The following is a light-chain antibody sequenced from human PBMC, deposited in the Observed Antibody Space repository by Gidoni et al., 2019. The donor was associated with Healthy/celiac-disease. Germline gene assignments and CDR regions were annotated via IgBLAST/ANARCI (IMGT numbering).Light chain of an antibody. Sequence: EIVLTQSPGTLPLSPGERATLSCRASQSVSSGYLAWYQQKPGQAPRLLIYGASSRATGIPDRFSGSGSGTDFTLTISRLEPEDFAVYYCQQYGSSPRTFGQGTKLEIK. CDR2: GAS. V-gene: IGKV3-20*01. CDR1: QSVSSGY. J-gene: IGKJ2*01. CDR3: QQYGSSPRT.